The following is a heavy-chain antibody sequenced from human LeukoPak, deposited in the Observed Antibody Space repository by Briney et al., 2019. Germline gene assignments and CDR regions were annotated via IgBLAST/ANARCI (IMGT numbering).Heavy chain of an antibody. V-gene: IGHV3-30*03. J-gene: IGHJ4*02. CDR2: ISYDGSNE. Sequence: GGSLRLSCAASGFTFSSYGMHWVRQAPGKGLEWVAVISYDGSNEYYADSVKGRFTISRDNSKNTLYLQMNSLRAEDTAVYYCARVEAGHYFGDWGQGTLVTVSS. CDR1: GFTFSSYG. D-gene: IGHD3-10*01. CDR3: ARVEAGHYFGD.